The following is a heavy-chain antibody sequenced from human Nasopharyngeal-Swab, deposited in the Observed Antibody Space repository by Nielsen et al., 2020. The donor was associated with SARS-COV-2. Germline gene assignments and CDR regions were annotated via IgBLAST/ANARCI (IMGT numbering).Heavy chain of an antibody. D-gene: IGHD3-3*01. CDR2: ISSSSYI. CDR3: ARVRFLEWLFPLYYYYGMDV. CDR1: GFTFSSYS. Sequence: GASLQISCAASGFTFSSYSMNWVRQAPGTGLEWVSSISSSSYIYYADSVKGRFTISRDNAKNSLYLQMNSLRAEDTAVYYCARVRFLEWLFPLYYYYGMDVWGQGTTVTVSS. J-gene: IGHJ6*02. V-gene: IGHV3-21*01.